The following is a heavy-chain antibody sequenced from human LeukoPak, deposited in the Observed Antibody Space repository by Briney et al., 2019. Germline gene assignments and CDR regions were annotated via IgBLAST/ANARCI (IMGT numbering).Heavy chain of an antibody. CDR1: GFTFSSYG. J-gene: IGHJ1*01. D-gene: IGHD3-22*01. CDR2: ITYDGNIK. CDR3: AKGGVSDGYYEQH. V-gene: IGHV3-30*18. Sequence: QPGGSLRLSCAASGFTFSSYGMHWVRQAPGQGLEWVAVITYDGNIKYYADSVRGRFTISRDDSKNTPYLQMNSLRTEDTAVYYCAKGGVSDGYYEQHWGQGTLVTVSS.